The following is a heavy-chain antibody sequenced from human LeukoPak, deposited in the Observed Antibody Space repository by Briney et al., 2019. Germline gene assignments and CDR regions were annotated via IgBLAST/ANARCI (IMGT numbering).Heavy chain of an antibody. CDR1: GGPFRGFF. V-gene: IGHV4-34*01. D-gene: IGHD6-6*01. Sequence: TSETLSLTCAVYGGPFRGFFWSWIRQAPGKGLEWIGEISHSGSSNYNPSLKSRVTISVDTSKNQFSLKLSSVTAADTAVYYCARHTRIAAPIDYWGQGTLVTVSS. J-gene: IGHJ4*02. CDR3: ARHTRIAAPIDY. CDR2: ISHSGSS.